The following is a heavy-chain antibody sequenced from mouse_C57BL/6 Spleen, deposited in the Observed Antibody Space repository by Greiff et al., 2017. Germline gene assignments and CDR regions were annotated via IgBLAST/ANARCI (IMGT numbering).Heavy chain of an antibody. CDR3: ARDVSSGYGAC. CDR1: GYTFTSYW. Sequence: QVQLQQPGAELVMPGASVKLSCKASGYTFTSYWMHWVKQRPGQGLEWIGEIDPSDSYTNYNQKFKGKSTLTVDKSSSTAYMQLSSLTSEDSAVYYCARDVSSGYGACWGQGTLVTVAA. D-gene: IGHD3-2*02. CDR2: IDPSDSYT. V-gene: IGHV1-69*01. J-gene: IGHJ3*01.